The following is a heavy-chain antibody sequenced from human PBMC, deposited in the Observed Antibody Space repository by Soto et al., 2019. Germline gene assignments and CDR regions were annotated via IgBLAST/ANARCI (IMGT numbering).Heavy chain of an antibody. CDR3: ARSIDGYNEIKHFDY. Sequence: GGSLRLSCAASGFTFSHHYMAWIRQATGKGLEIVAHMSGSGSSEDYGDSVTGRFSIFRENSKNLLFLQMFLLRAEETAVYYCARSIDGYNEIKHFDYWGQGTLVTVSS. V-gene: IGHV3-11*01. CDR1: GFTFSHHY. J-gene: IGHJ4*02. CDR2: MSGSGSSE. D-gene: IGHD5-12*01.